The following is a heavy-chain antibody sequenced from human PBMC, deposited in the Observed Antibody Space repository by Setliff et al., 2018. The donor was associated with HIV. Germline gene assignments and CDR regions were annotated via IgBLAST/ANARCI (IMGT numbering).Heavy chain of an antibody. CDR2: ISSSGSII. CDR1: GFTFSDYY. Sequence: KPGGSLRLSCAASGFTFSDYYMSWIRQAPGKGLEWVSYISSSGSIIYYADSVKGRFTISRDNVKNSLYLQMNSLRVEDTAVYYCASQAPVVMGQGKDAWGQGTLVTVSS. D-gene: IGHD3-16*01. J-gene: IGHJ5*02. V-gene: IGHV3-11*01. CDR3: ASQAPVVMGQGKDA.